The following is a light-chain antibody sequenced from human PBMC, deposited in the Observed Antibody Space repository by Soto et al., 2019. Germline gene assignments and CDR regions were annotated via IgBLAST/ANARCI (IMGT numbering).Light chain of an antibody. CDR3: QQYRYSPRA. J-gene: IGKJ1*01. CDR2: GAS. V-gene: IGKV3-20*01. CDR1: QSVTSSY. Sequence: EIVLTQSPGTLSLSPGERATLSCRASQSVTSSYLAWYQQKPGQAPRLLIYGASSRATGIPDRFSGSGSGTDFTLSISRLEPEDFAVYYCQQYRYSPRAFGQGPEVEIK.